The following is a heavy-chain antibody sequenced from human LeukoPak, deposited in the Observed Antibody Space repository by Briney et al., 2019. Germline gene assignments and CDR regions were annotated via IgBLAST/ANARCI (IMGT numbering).Heavy chain of an antibody. Sequence: GGSLRLSCAASGFTFSSYGMHWVRQAPGKGLEWVAVISYDGSNKYYADSVKGRFAISRDNSKNTLYLQMNSLRAEDTAVYYCAKDANSRAFDIWGQGTMVTVSS. D-gene: IGHD4-23*01. J-gene: IGHJ3*02. CDR3: AKDANSRAFDI. V-gene: IGHV3-30*18. CDR1: GFTFSSYG. CDR2: ISYDGSNK.